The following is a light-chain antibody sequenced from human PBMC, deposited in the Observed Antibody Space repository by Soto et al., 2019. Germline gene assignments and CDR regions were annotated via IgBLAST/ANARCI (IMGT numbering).Light chain of an antibody. V-gene: IGLV7-46*01. CDR1: TGAVTSGHY. CDR2: DTD. Sequence: QAVVTQEPSLTVSPGGTVTLTCGFSTGAVTSGHYPYWFQQKPGQAPTTLIYDTDNKHSWTPARFSGSLLGGKAALTLSGAQPEDEADYYCLVSYSGARVFVGGTKLTVL. J-gene: IGLJ2*01. CDR3: LVSYSGARV.